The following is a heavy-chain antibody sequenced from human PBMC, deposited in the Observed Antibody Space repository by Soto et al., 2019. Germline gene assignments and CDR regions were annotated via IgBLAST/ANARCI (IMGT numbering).Heavy chain of an antibody. Sequence: SETLSLTCTVSGGSISSYYWSWIRQPPGKGLEWIGYIYYSGSTNYNPSLKSRVTISVDTSKNQFSLKLSSVTAADTAVYYCARVNSGSYREKWFDPWGQGTLVTVSS. CDR2: IYYSGST. CDR1: GGSISSYY. V-gene: IGHV4-59*01. D-gene: IGHD6-19*01. CDR3: ARVNSGSYREKWFDP. J-gene: IGHJ5*02.